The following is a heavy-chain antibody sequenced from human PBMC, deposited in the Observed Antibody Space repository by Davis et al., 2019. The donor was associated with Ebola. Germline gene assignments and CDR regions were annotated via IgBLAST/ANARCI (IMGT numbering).Heavy chain of an antibody. CDR2: ISGSGGST. J-gene: IGHJ3*02. D-gene: IGHD2-2*01. CDR1: GFTFSSYG. V-gene: IGHV3-23*01. Sequence: PGGSLRLSCAASGFTFSSYGMHWVRQAPGKGLGWVSAISGSGGSTYYADSVKGRITISRDNSKNTLYLQMNSLRVEDTAVYYCAKASPSSAISGGGFDIWGQGTMVTVSS. CDR3: AKASPSSAISGGGFDI.